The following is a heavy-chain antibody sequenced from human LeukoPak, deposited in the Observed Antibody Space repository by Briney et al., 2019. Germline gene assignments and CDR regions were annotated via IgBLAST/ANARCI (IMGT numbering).Heavy chain of an antibody. CDR3: AKSGGSGLIDY. J-gene: IGHJ4*02. CDR2: IYYSGST. D-gene: IGHD1-26*01. Sequence: SEALSLTCTVSGGSISRSRDYWGWIRQPPGKGLEWIGSIYYSGSTYYNPSLKSRVTISVDTSKNQFSLNLSSVTAADTAVYYCAKSGGSGLIDYWGQGTLVTVSS. CDR1: GGSISRSRDY. V-gene: IGHV4-39*01.